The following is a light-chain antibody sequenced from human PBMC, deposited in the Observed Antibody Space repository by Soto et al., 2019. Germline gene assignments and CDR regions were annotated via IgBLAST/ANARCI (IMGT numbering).Light chain of an antibody. J-gene: IGKJ4*01. Sequence: ETVLTQSPGTLSLSPGERATLSCRASQSVSSSLAWYQQKPGQAPRLLIYGASSRATGIPDRFSGSGSGTDFTLTITRLEPEDFAVYYCQQYRSSPPLTFGGGTKVEIK. CDR2: GAS. V-gene: IGKV3-20*01. CDR1: QSVSSS. CDR3: QQYRSSPPLT.